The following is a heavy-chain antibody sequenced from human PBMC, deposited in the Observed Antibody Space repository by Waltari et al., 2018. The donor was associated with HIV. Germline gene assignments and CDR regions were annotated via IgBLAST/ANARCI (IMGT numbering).Heavy chain of an antibody. Sequence: QLQLQESGPGLVKPSETLSLTCTVSGGSISSSSYYWGWIRQPPGKGLEWIGSIYYSGSTYYTPSLKSRVTISVDTSKNQFSLKLSSVTAADTAVYYCARRGYYYDSSGFNWFDPWGQGTLVTVSS. CDR1: GGSISSSSYY. V-gene: IGHV4-39*01. CDR3: ARRGYYYDSSGFNWFDP. D-gene: IGHD3-22*01. J-gene: IGHJ5*02. CDR2: IYYSGST.